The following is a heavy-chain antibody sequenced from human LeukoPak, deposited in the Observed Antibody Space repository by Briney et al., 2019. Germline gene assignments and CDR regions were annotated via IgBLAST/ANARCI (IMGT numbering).Heavy chain of an antibody. Sequence: GSSLRLSCAASEFTLSSYGMHWGRKAPGKGLEWVAVIWYAGSNKYYADSVNGRFTISRDNSKNTMYLQMDILRAEDTAVYYCARETAMVPYYWGQGTLVTVSS. CDR1: EFTLSSYG. CDR3: ARETAMVPYY. D-gene: IGHD5-18*01. V-gene: IGHV3-33*01. CDR2: IWYAGSNK. J-gene: IGHJ4*02.